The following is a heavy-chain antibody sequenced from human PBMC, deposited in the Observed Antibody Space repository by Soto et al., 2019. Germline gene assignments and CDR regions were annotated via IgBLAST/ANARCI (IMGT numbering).Heavy chain of an antibody. J-gene: IGHJ4*02. CDR3: AKDDEDYYDSSGYYPVDY. D-gene: IGHD3-22*01. CDR1: GFTFSSYA. Sequence: PGGSLRLSCAASGFTFSSYAMSWVRQAPGKGLEWVSAISGSGGSTYYADSVKGRFTISRDNSKNTLYLQMNSLRAEDTAVYYCAKDDEDYYDSSGYYPVDYWGQGTLVTAPQ. CDR2: ISGSGGST. V-gene: IGHV3-23*01.